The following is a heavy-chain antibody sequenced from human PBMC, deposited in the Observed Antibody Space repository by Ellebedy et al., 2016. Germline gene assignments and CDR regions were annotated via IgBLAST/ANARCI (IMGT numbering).Heavy chain of an antibody. CDR1: GFSFSTYW. CDR3: ASYDWNRFDY. V-gene: IGHV3-74*01. J-gene: IGHJ4*02. Sequence: GESLKISCAASGFSFSTYWMHWVRQAPGKGLMWISRISPDGGSVRYADSVKGRFTISRDNAENTLSLQMNSLRAEDTAVYYCASYDWNRFDYWGQGTLVTVSS. CDR2: ISPDGGSV. D-gene: IGHD1-20*01.